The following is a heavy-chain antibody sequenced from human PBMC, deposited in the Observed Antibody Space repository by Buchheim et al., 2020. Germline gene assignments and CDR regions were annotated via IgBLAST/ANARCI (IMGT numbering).Heavy chain of an antibody. CDR1: GFTFSSYA. J-gene: IGHJ4*02. D-gene: IGHD6-13*01. V-gene: IGHV3-23*01. CDR2: ISGSGGST. Sequence: EVQLLESGGGLVQPGGSLRLSCAASGFTFSSYAMSWIRQAPGEGLEWVSAISGSGGSTYYADSVKGRFTISRDNSKNTLYLQMNSLRAEDTAVYYCAKTGAAAADLGAYYFDYWGQGTL. CDR3: AKTGAAAADLGAYYFDY.